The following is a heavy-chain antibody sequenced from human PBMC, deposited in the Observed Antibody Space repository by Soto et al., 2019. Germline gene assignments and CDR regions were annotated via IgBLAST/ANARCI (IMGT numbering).Heavy chain of an antibody. J-gene: IGHJ4*02. CDR2: ISGSGGST. CDR3: AKDLRMVYARSVFDY. V-gene: IGHV3-23*01. CDR1: GFTFSSYA. D-gene: IGHD2-8*01. Sequence: GGSLRLSCAASGFTFSSYAMSWVRQAPGKGLEWVSAISGSGGSTYYADSVKGRFTISRDNSKNTLYLQMNSLRAEDTAVYYCAKDLRMVYARSVFDYWGQGTLVTVSS.